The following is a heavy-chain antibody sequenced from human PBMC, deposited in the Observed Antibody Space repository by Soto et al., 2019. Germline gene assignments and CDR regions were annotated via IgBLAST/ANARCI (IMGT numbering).Heavy chain of an antibody. CDR1: GFTFSHYG. CDR3: ARDDSAYSNYWSSFDH. D-gene: IGHD4-4*01. J-gene: IGHJ4*02. V-gene: IGHV3-30*03. CDR2: ISFDGSIT. Sequence: QVQLVESGGGVVQPGRSLRLSCAASGFTFSHYGMQWVRQAPGKGPEWVADISFDGSITHYTDSVKGRFTISRNNYKGTVSLRMNSLTAEETATYYCARDDSAYSNYWSSFDHWGQGTLVTVSS.